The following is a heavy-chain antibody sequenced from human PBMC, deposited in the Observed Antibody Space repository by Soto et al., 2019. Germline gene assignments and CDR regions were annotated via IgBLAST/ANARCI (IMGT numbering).Heavy chain of an antibody. V-gene: IGHV3-30-3*01. CDR3: ARDTYDSSGSYSYYYYYYGMDV. D-gene: IGHD3-22*01. Sequence: QVQLVESGGGVVQPGRSLRLSCAASGFTFSSYAMHWVRQAPGKGLEWVAVISYDGSNKYYADSVKGRFTISRDNSKNTLYLQMNSLRAEDTAVYYCARDTYDSSGSYSYYYYYYGMDVWGQGTTVTVSS. CDR1: GFTFSSYA. CDR2: ISYDGSNK. J-gene: IGHJ6*02.